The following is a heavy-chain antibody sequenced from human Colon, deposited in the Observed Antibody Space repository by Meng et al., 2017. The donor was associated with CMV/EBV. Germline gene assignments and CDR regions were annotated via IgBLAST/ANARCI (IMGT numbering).Heavy chain of an antibody. CDR3: AKDALGDFWSGYYGRMDV. D-gene: IGHD3-3*01. Sequence: GESLKISCAASGFTFSSYAMSWVRQAPAKGLEWVSAISGSGASIYYADSVKGRLTISRDNSKNTLYLQMNSLRAEDTAEYYCAKDALGDFWSGYYGRMDVWGQGTTVTVSS. CDR1: GFTFSSYA. V-gene: IGHV3-23*01. CDR2: ISGSGASI. J-gene: IGHJ6*02.